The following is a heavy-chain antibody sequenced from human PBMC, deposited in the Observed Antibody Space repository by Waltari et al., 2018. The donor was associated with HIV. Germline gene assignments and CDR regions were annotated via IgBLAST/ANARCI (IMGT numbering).Heavy chain of an antibody. Sequence: GASVIMSCKTSGYSFSTHAISWVRWAPGRGIEWVGWINTFTNETMSARRFQGRVTMSSNPSTNTSYMQLARLTSDDSAIYYFARDRDLKYDTGIALAYWGQGTLVSVSS. CDR1: GYSFSTHA. CDR3: ARDRDLKYDTGIALAY. CDR2: INTFTNET. D-gene: IGHD2-21*01. J-gene: IGHJ4*02. V-gene: IGHV1-18*01.